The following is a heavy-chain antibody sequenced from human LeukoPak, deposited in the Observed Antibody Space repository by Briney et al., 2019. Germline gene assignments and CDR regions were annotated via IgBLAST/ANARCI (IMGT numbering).Heavy chain of an antibody. J-gene: IGHJ4*02. CDR3: ARVGYNSGWAYFEY. CDR1: GLTFSYYW. CDR2: IKEDGSEK. V-gene: IGHV3-7*01. D-gene: IGHD6-19*01. Sequence: GGSLRLSCAASGLTFSYYWMSWVRQAPGKGLEWVANIKEDGSEKYYVDSVKGRFTISRDNAKNSLYLQMNSLRVEDTAIYYCARVGYNSGWAYFEYWGQGSLVTVSS.